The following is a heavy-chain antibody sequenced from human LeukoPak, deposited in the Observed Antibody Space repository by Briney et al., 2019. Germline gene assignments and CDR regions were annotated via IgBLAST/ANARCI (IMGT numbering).Heavy chain of an antibody. J-gene: IGHJ4*02. CDR1: GYTFNSYG. V-gene: IGHV1-18*01. CDR3: ARADIRAIASSGWYGFDY. CDR2: ISAYNGNT. D-gene: IGHD6-19*01. Sequence: ASVKVSCKASGYTFNSYGISWVRQAPGQGLVGMGWISAYNGNTNYAQKVQGRVTMTTDTSTSTAYMELRGLRSDDTAVYYCARADIRAIASSGWYGFDYWGQGTLVTVSS.